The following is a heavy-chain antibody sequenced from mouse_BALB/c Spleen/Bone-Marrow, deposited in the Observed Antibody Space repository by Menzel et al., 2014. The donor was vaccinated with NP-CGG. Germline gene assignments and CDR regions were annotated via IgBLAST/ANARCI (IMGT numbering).Heavy chain of an antibody. Sequence: QVQLQQSGAELVRPGVSVKISCKGSGYTFTDYAMHWVKQSHAKSLEWIGVISPYYVDGGYNQKFKGKATMTIDKSSSTAYMELARLTSEEWASYYCARGGRSGLYYYAMDYGGQGTSVTVSS. CDR2: ISPYYVDG. D-gene: IGHD3-1*01. CDR3: ARGGRSGLYYYAMDY. CDR1: GYTFTDYA. V-gene: IGHV1S137*01. J-gene: IGHJ4*01.